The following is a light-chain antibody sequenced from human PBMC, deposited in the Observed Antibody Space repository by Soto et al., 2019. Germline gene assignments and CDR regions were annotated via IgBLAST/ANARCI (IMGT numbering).Light chain of an antibody. V-gene: IGKV1-17*01. Sequence: DIQVTQSPSTLSASVGDRVTITCRASQGIRNDLGWYQQKPGKAPKLLIYAASSLQSGVPSRFSGSGSGTEFTLTISSLQPDDFAAYYCQQYNSYSWTFGQGTKVDI. CDR3: QQYNSYSWT. J-gene: IGKJ1*01. CDR1: QGIRND. CDR2: AAS.